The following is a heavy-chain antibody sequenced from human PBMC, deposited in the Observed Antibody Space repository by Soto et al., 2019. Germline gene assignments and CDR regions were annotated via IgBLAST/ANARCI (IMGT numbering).Heavy chain of an antibody. CDR3: VRVFKGYRSSPGPLEY. CDR2: IYYSGTTT. V-gene: IGHV4-59*08. CDR1: GGSINHYY. D-gene: IGHD6-6*01. J-gene: IGHJ4*02. Sequence: PSETLSLTCTVSGGSINHYYWTWIRQPPGKGLEWMGYIYYSGTTTNYNPSLKSRLIISVNTSKNQSSLKLPSANAADTAVYYCVRVFKGYRSSPGPLEYLGKGPLVTVSS.